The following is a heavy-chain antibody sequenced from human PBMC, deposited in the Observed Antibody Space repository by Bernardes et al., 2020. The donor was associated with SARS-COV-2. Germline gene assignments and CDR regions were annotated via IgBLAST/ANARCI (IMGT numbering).Heavy chain of an antibody. CDR1: GHNFVGYW. CDR3: ARIQDNGPTPSVGFDP. V-gene: IGHV5-51*01. Sequence: GESLKISCKGSGHNFVGYWIGWVRQMPGKGLEWMGNIYPGDSDTRYSPSFRGQVTISVDKSTTTAYLQWNSLKASDTAMYYCARIQDNGPTPSVGFDPWGQGTLVTVSS. D-gene: IGHD2-15*01. CDR2: IYPGDSDT. J-gene: IGHJ5*02.